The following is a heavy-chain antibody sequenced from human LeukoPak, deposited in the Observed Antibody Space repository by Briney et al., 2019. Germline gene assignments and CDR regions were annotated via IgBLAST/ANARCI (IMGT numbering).Heavy chain of an antibody. V-gene: IGHV4-59*12. Sequence: SETLSLTCTVSGGSISSYYWSWIRQPPGKGLEWIGYISYSGSTNYNPSLKSRVTISVDTSKNQFSLKLSSVTAADTAVYYCARDPSRSSGSGWYGGAFDIWGQGTMVTVSS. J-gene: IGHJ3*02. CDR3: ARDPSRSSGSGWYGGAFDI. D-gene: IGHD6-19*01. CDR2: ISYSGST. CDR1: GGSISSYY.